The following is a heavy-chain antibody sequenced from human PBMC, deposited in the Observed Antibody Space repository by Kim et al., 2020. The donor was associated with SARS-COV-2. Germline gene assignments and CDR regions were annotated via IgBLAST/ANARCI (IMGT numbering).Heavy chain of an antibody. CDR2: IIPIFGTA. D-gene: IGHD2-2*01. CDR1: GGTFSSYA. J-gene: IGHJ5*02. CDR3: AVVVPAAISPRTNCFDP. Sequence: SVKVSCKASGGTFSSYAISWVRQAPGQGLEWMGGIIPIFGTANYAQKFQGRVTITADESTSTAYMELSSLRSEDTAVYYCAVVVPAAISPRTNCFDPWGQGTLVTVSS. V-gene: IGHV1-69*13.